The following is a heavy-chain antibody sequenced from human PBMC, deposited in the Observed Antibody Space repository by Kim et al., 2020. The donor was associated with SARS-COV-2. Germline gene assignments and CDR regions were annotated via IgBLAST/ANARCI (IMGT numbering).Heavy chain of an antibody. V-gene: IGHV3-23*01. J-gene: IGHJ4*02. Sequence: SGKGRFTISRDNSKNTLYLQMNSLRAEDTAVYYCAKIRATVTTSEFDYWGQGTLVTVSS. D-gene: IGHD4-17*01. CDR3: AKIRATVTTSEFDY.